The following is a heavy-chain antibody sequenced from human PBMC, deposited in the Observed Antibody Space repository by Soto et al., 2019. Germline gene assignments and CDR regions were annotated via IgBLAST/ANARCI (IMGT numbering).Heavy chain of an antibody. D-gene: IGHD6-19*01. V-gene: IGHV4-59*01. CDR3: ARSVAVPGAHIDY. J-gene: IGHJ4*02. Sequence: SETLSLTCTVSGGPISSYYWSWIRQSPGKGLEWLGYVYYTGSTNYSPSLRSRVSISVDTSKNEFSLRLSSVTAADTAVYFCARSVAVPGAHIDYWGQGTQVTVPS. CDR2: VYYTGST. CDR1: GGPISSYY.